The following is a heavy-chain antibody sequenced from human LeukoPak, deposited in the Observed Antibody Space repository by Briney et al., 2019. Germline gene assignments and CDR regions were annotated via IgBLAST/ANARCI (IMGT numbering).Heavy chain of an antibody. V-gene: IGHV4-61*02. CDR2: IYTSGST. CDR1: GGSISSGSYY. D-gene: IGHD5-12*01. CDR3: AREDIVATIADY. J-gene: IGHJ4*02. Sequence: PSQTLSLTCTVSGGSISSGSYYWSWIRQPAGKGLEWIGRIYTSGSTNYNPSLKSRVTISVDTSKNQFSLKLSSVTAADTAVYYCAREDIVATIADYWGQGTLVTVSS.